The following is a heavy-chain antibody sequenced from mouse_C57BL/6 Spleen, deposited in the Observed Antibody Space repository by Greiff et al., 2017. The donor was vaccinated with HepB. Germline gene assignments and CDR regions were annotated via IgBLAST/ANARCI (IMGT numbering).Heavy chain of an antibody. Sequence: ESGPGLVKPSQSLSLTCSVTGYSITSGYYWNWIRQFPGNKLEWMGYISYDGSNNYNPTLKKRISITRDTSKNQFFLKLNSVTTEDTATYYCARVDGYPYYFDYWGQGTTLTVSS. D-gene: IGHD2-3*01. CDR3: ARVDGYPYYFDY. V-gene: IGHV3-6*01. CDR2: ISYDGSN. J-gene: IGHJ2*01. CDR1: GYSITSGYY.